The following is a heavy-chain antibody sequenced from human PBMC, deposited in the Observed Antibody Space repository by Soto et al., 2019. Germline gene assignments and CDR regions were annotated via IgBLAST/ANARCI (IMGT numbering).Heavy chain of an antibody. Sequence: AGGSLRLSCAASGFTASSNYTSWVRQAPGKGLEWVSVIYSGGSTYYADSVKGRFTISRDNSKDTLYLQMNSLRAEDTAVYYCARITSGKSAAGFDYWGQGTLVTVSS. CDR2: IYSGGST. CDR3: ARITSGKSAAGFDY. CDR1: GFTASSNY. J-gene: IGHJ4*02. D-gene: IGHD6-13*01. V-gene: IGHV3-53*01.